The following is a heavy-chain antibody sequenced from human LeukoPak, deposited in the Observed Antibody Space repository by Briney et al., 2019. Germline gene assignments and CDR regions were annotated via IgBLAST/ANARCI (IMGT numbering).Heavy chain of an antibody. Sequence: RGSRTLSCPAYAPTVTDFATTWVRPAPGEGLEWVSSISDSGGSTYYADSVKGRFTISRDNYKNTLYLQMNSLRAEDTAVYYCARDPNGNYVGAFDFQRWGLGTLVTVSS. J-gene: IGHJ1*01. D-gene: IGHD4-17*01. CDR3: ARDPNGNYVGAFDFQR. CDR1: APTVTDFA. V-gene: IGHV3-23*01. CDR2: ISDSGGST.